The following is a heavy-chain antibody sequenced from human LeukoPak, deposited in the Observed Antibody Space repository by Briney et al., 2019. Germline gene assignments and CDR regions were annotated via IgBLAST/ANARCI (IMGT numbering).Heavy chain of an antibody. D-gene: IGHD3-3*01. V-gene: IGHV4-34*01. CDR3: ARGLPEQYYDFWSGRKGAFDI. CDR2: INHSGST. Sequence: SETLSLTCAVYGGSFSGYYWSWIRQPPGKGLEWIGEINHSGSTNYNPSLKSRVTISVDTSKNQFSLKLSSVTAADTAVYYCARGLPEQYYDFWSGRKGAFDIWGQGTMVTVSS. J-gene: IGHJ3*02. CDR1: GGSFSGYY.